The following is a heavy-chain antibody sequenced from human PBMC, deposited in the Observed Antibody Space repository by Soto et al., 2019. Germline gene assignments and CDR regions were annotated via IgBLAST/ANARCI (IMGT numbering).Heavy chain of an antibody. D-gene: IGHD2-15*01. V-gene: IGHV3-7*01. CDR1: GFTFSGYW. Sequence: EVQLVESGGGLVQPGGSLRLSCAASGFTFSGYWMTWARQAPGKGLEWVAQIKDDGSEKFYVDSVKGRFTIARDNADNLLYFQLNSLRAEETAVYFCARDGYCSGGRCYRLNDYWGQGTLVIVSS. CDR2: IKDDGSEK. J-gene: IGHJ4*02. CDR3: ARDGYCSGGRCYRLNDY.